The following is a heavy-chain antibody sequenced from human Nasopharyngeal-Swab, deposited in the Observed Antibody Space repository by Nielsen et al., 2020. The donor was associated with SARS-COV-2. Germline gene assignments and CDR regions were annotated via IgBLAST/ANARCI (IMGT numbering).Heavy chain of an antibody. D-gene: IGHD3-22*01. Sequence: SVKVSCKASGGTFSSYAISWLRQAPGQGLEWMGGIIPIFGTANYAQKFQGRVTITADKSTSTAYMELSSLRSEDTAVYYCATVKTYYYDSSGDRGDAFDIWGQGTMVTVSS. CDR1: GGTFSSYA. J-gene: IGHJ3*02. CDR2: IIPIFGTA. V-gene: IGHV1-69*06. CDR3: ATVKTYYYDSSGDRGDAFDI.